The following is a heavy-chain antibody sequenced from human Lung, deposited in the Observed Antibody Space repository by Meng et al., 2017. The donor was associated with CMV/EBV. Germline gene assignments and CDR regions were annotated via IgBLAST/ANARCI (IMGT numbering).Heavy chain of an antibody. V-gene: IGHV3-30*02. J-gene: IGHJ4*02. CDR2: IRYGGSNK. CDR3: AKGAQQLIFDY. D-gene: IGHD6-13*01. Sequence: SCAASGFTFSSYGMHWVRQAPGKGLEWVAFIRYGGSNKNYADSVKGRFTISRDNSKNTLYLQMNSLRSEDTAVYYCAKGAQQLIFDYWGQGKLVTVSS. CDR1: GFTFSSYG.